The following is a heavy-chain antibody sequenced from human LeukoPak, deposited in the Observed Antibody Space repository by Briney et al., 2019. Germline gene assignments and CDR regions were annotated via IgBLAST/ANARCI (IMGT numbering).Heavy chain of an antibody. V-gene: IGHV4-34*01. CDR3: ARGPTMVRGVIRFYYYMDA. D-gene: IGHD3-10*01. J-gene: IGHJ6*03. CDR1: GGSFSGSY. Sequence: SETLSLTCTVNGGSFSGSYWSWIRQSPGRGLEWIGEINHSGSTNYNPSLKSRVSISIDTSKNQFSLKLTSVTAADTAMYYCARGPTMVRGVIRFYYYMDAWGKGTTVTVPS. CDR2: INHSGST.